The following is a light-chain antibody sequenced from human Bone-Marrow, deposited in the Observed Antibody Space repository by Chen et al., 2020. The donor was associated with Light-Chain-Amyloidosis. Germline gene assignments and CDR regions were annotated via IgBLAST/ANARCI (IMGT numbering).Light chain of an antibody. V-gene: IGLV3-25*03. CDR3: QSADSSGTYEVI. Sequence: SYELTQPPSVSVSSGQPAMITCSGDDLPTKYAYWYQQKPGQAPVLVIHRDTERPSGISERFSGSSSGTTATLTISGVQAEDEADYHCQSADSSGTYEVIFGGGTKLTVL. CDR1: DLPTKY. J-gene: IGLJ2*01. CDR2: RDT.